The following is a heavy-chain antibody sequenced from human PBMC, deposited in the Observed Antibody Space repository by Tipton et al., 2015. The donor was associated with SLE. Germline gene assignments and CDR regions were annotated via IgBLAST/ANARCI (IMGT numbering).Heavy chain of an antibody. CDR2: IYYSGST. CDR1: RGSFSGYY. D-gene: IGHD3-10*01. V-gene: IGHV4-34*11. J-gene: IGHJ5*02. CDR3: ARDLNYYGSGSYKGWFDP. Sequence: TLSLTCAVYRGSFSGYYWSWIRQPPGKGLEWIGYIYYSGSTNYNPSLKSRVTISVDTSKNQFSLKLSSVTAADTAVYYCARDLNYYGSGSYKGWFDPWGQGTLVTVSS.